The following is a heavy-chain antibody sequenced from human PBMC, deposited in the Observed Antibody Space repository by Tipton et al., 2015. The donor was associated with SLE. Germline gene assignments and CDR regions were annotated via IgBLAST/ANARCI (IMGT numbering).Heavy chain of an antibody. J-gene: IGHJ6*02. D-gene: IGHD6-13*01. CDR2: IWYDGSNK. Sequence: SLRLSCAASGFTFSSYGMHWVRQAPGKGLEWVAVIWYDGSNKYYADSVKGRFTISRDNSKNTLYLQMNSLRAEDTAVYYCAAQLVLYYYGIDVWGQGTTVTVSS. V-gene: IGHV3-33*01. CDR1: GFTFSSYG. CDR3: AAQLVLYYYGIDV.